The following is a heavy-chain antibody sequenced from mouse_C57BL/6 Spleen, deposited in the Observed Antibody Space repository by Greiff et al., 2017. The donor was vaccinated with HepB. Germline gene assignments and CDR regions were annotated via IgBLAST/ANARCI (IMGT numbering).Heavy chain of an antibody. CDR2: IYPSDSET. D-gene: IGHD2-3*01. V-gene: IGHV1-61*01. J-gene: IGHJ4*01. CDR3: ARRDGYFYAMDY. CDR1: GYTFTSYW. Sequence: QVQLKQPGAELVRPGSSVKLSCKASGYTFTSYWMDWVKQRPGQGLEWIGNIYPSDSETHYNQKFKDKATLTVDKSSSTAYMQLSSLTSEDSAVYYCARRDGYFYAMDYWGQGTSVTVSS.